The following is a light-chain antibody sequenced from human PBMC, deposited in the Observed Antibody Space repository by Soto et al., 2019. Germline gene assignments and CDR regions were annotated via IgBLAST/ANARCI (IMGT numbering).Light chain of an antibody. J-gene: IGLJ1*01. CDR2: HVS. CDR1: SRDVGGYHF. Sequence: QSALTQPRSVSGSPGQSVSISCTGTSRDVGGYHFVSWYQHHPGRAPKLIIYHVSERPSGVPDRFSGSKSGDTASLTISGLQTEDEADYYCQSSDSSLNVFGTGTKLTVL. CDR3: QSSDSSLNV. V-gene: IGLV2-11*01.